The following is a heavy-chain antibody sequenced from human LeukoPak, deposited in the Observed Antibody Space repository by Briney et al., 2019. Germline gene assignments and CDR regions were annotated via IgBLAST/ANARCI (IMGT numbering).Heavy chain of an antibody. V-gene: IGHV4-34*01. D-gene: IGHD6-13*01. Sequence: SETLSLTCAVYGGSFSGYYWSWIRQPPGKGLEWIGEINHSGSTNYNPSLKSRVTISVDTSKNLFSLKLSSVTAADTAVYYCARGVAAAGTPGDYWGQGTLVTVSS. J-gene: IGHJ4*02. CDR3: ARGVAAAGTPGDY. CDR1: GGSFSGYY. CDR2: INHSGST.